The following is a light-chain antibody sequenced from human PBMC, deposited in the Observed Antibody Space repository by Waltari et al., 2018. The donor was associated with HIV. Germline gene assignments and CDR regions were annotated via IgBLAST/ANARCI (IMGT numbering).Light chain of an antibody. Sequence: QSALTQPPSASGSPGQSVTISCTGTRSAVGGSNYVSWYQHHPGKAPKLRIYEVTKRPSGVPDRFSGSKSGNTASLTVSGLQAEDEADYYCSLYAGSNNLVFGGGTKLTVL. J-gene: IGLJ2*01. CDR1: RSAVGGSNY. V-gene: IGLV2-8*01. CDR2: EVT. CDR3: SLYAGSNNLV.